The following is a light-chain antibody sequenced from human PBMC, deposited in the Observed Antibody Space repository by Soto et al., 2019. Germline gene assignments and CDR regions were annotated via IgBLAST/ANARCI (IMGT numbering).Light chain of an antibody. J-gene: IGKJ1*01. CDR3: QQSCATPET. Sequence: DIQMTQSPSSLSASVGDRVTLTCRASQSTPRCVNWYQQKPGKAPSLLIYEATDLERGVPSRFSGSASGTEFTLTISNLQPEDFATYYCQQSCATPETFGQGTKVAIK. CDR2: EAT. CDR1: QSTPRC. V-gene: IGKV1-39*01.